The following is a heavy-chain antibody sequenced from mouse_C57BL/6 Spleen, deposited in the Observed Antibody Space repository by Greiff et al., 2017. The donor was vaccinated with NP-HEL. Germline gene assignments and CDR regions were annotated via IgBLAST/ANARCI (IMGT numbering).Heavy chain of an antibody. J-gene: IGHJ4*01. CDR2: ISYSGST. CDR3: ARAVTTYAMDY. D-gene: IGHD2-2*01. V-gene: IGHV3-1*01. Sequence: VQLQQSGPGMVKPSQSLSLTCTVTGYSITSGYDWHWIRHFPGNKLEWMGYISYSGSTNYNPSLKSRISITHDTSKNHFFLKLNSVTTEDTATYYCARAVTTYAMDYWGQGTSVTVSS. CDR1: GYSITSGYD.